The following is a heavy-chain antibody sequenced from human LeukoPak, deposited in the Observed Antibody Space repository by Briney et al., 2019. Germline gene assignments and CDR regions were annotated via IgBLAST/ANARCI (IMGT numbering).Heavy chain of an antibody. CDR2: ISAYNGNT. V-gene: IGHV1-18*01. D-gene: IGHD6-19*01. CDR3: ARELAVAGTGRINWFDP. CDR1: GYTFTSYG. Sequence: ASVKVSCKASGYTFTSYGLSWVRQAPGQGLEWMGWISAYNGNTNYAQKLQGRVTMTTGTSTSTAYMELRSLRSDDTAVYYCARELAVAGTGRINWFDPWGQGTLVTVSS. J-gene: IGHJ5*02.